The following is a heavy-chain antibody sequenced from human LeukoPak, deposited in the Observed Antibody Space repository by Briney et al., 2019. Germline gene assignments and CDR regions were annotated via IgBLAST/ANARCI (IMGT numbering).Heavy chain of an antibody. CDR3: AKGIVGTTTPFDY. J-gene: IGHJ4*02. CDR2: INGSGGST. D-gene: IGHD1-26*01. CDR1: GFTFSSYA. Sequence: GGSLRLSCAASGFTFSSYAMSWVRQAPGKGLEWVSAINGSGGSTYYADSVKGRFTISRDNSKNTLYLQMSSLRAEDTAVYYCAKGIVGTTTPFDYWGQGTLVTVSS. V-gene: IGHV3-23*01.